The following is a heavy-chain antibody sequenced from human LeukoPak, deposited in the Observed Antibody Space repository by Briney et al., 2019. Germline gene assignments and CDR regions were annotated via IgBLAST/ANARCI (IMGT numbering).Heavy chain of an antibody. CDR1: GGSISSGDYY. D-gene: IGHD2-2*01. J-gene: IGHJ3*02. CDR3: ASRVVPAALGAFDI. V-gene: IGHV4-30-4*08. CDR2: IYYSGST. Sequence: SQTLSLTCTVSGGSISSGDYYWSWIRQPPGKGLEWIGYIYYSGSTYYNPSLKSRVTISVDTSKNQFSLKLSSVTAADTAVYYCASRVVPAALGAFDIWGQGTMVTVSS.